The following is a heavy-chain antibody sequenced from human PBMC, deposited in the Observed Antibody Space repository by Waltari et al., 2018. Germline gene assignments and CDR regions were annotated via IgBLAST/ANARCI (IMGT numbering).Heavy chain of an antibody. CDR2: INSDGTIT. J-gene: IGHJ3*02. D-gene: IGHD3-3*01. V-gene: IGHV3-74*01. CDR1: GLTFSGYY. CDR3: ATGGYDFWTGYHKI. Sequence: EVQLVESGGGLVQPGGSLRLSCETSGLTFSGYYFHWVRQAPGKGLVWVSRINSDGTITKYADSVKGRFTISRDNARSTLYLQMNSLRVEDTAVYYCATGGYDFWTGYHKIWGQGTMVTVTS.